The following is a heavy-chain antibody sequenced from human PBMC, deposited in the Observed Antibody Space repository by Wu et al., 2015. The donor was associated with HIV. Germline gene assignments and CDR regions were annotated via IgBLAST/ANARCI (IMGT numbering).Heavy chain of an antibody. V-gene: IGHV1-18*01. J-gene: IGHJ4*02. D-gene: IGHD3-22*01. CDR1: GYNFATYS. CDR2: ISVSEVKP. CDR3: AREEYYYDNNYYYPPDY. Sequence: QVQLVQSGDEVRKPGASVRVSCKTSGYNFATYSIHWVRQTPGKGFEWLGRISVSEVKPNYARRLQDRVTFTTDTSTATAYMELRSLRFDDTAVYFCAREEYYYDNNYYYPPDYWGQGTLVTVSS.